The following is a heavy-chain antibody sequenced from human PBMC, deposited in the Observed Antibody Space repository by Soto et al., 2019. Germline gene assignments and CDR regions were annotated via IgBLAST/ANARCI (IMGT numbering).Heavy chain of an antibody. CDR3: AREGYGDYGGVDY. CDR2: IYYSGST. V-gene: IGHV4-31*03. D-gene: IGHD4-17*01. Sequence: QVQLQESGPGLVKPSQTLSLTYTVSGGSISSGGYYWSWIRQHPGKGLEWIGYIYYSGSTYYNPSLKSRVTISVDTSKNQFSLKLSSVTAADTAVYYCAREGYGDYGGVDYWGQGTLVTVSS. CDR1: GGSISSGGYY. J-gene: IGHJ4*02.